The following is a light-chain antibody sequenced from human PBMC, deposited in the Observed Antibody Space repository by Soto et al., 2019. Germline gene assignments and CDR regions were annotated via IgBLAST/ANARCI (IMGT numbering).Light chain of an antibody. CDR1: QSVSSN. Sequence: EIVMTQSPATLSVSPGERATLSCRASQSVSSNLAWYQQKPGQTPRLLIYGASTRATGIPARFSGSGSGTEFTLTISSLQSEDFGTYYCQQYDNLPFTFGPGTKVDIK. V-gene: IGKV3-15*01. J-gene: IGKJ3*01. CDR2: GAS. CDR3: QQYDNLPFT.